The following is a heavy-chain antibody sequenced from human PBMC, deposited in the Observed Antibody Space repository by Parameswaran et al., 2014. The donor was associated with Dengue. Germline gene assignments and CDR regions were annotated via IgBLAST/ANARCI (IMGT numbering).Heavy chain of an antibody. J-gene: IGHJ6*02. V-gene: IGHV4-39*01. CDR3: ARAGYYSAPKYAMDV. Sequence: WIRQPPGKGLEWIGTVYFSGTTFQNPSLKSRATLSIDTSKNQFFLNLHSVTAEDTAVYYCARAGYYSAPKYAMDVWGQGTTVTVSS. D-gene: IGHD2/OR15-2a*01. CDR2: VYFSGTT.